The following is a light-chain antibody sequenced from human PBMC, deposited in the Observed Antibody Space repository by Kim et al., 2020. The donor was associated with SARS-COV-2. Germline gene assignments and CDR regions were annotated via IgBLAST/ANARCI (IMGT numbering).Light chain of an antibody. CDR1: QGISND. J-gene: IGKJ2*01. Sequence: DIQMTQSPSSLSASVGDRVTITCRASQGISNDLGWYQQKPGTAPKRLIYAASTLQIGVPSRFSGSGSGTEFTLTISSLQPDDFATYYCLQHNGFPRTFGQGTKLEI. V-gene: IGKV1-17*01. CDR2: AAS. CDR3: LQHNGFPRT.